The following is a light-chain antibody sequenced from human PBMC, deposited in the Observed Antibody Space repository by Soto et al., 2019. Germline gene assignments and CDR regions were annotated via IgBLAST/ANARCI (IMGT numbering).Light chain of an antibody. Sequence: EIVLTQSPGTLSLSPGERATLSCRASQSVNSNYLAWYQQKPGQAPRLLIHGASSRATGIPDRFSGSGSGTDFTLTISRLEPEDFAVYYCHQYDSWTFGQGTKVDIK. CDR3: HQYDSWT. CDR2: GAS. J-gene: IGKJ1*01. V-gene: IGKV3-20*01. CDR1: QSVNSNY.